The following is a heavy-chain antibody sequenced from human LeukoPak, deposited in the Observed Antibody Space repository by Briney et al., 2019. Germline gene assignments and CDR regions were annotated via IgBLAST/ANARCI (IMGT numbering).Heavy chain of an antibody. CDR3: ASGPPGFGELNDI. CDR1: GFTFSSYE. V-gene: IGHV3-48*03. Sequence: GGSLRLSCAASGFTFSSYEMNWVRQAPGKGLEWVSYISSSGSTIYYADSVKGRFTISRDNAKNSLYLQMNSLRAEDTAVYYCASGPPGFGELNDIWGQGTMVTVSS. D-gene: IGHD3-10*01. J-gene: IGHJ3*02. CDR2: ISSSGSTI.